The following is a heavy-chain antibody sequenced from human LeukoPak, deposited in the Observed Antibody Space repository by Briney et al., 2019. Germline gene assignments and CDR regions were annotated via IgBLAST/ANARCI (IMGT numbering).Heavy chain of an antibody. Sequence: PGGSLRLSCAASGFTFSSYGMSWVRQAPGKGLEWVSAISGSGGSTYYADSVKGRFTISRDNSKNTLYLQMNSLRAEDTAVYYCAKASNPVPDFDWLFRGLGGLGGWGQGTLVTVSS. CDR1: GFTFSSYG. CDR2: ISGSGGST. V-gene: IGHV3-23*01. CDR3: AKASNPVPDFDWLFRGLGGLGG. D-gene: IGHD3-9*01. J-gene: IGHJ4*02.